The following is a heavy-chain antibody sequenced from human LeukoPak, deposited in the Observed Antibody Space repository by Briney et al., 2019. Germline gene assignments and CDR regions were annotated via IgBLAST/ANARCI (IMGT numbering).Heavy chain of an antibody. CDR2: INPNSGGT. CDR3: ARSKGGRNYFDY. Sequence: AXVKVSCKASGYTFTGYYMHWVRQAPGQGLEWMGWINPNSGGTNYAQKFQGTLTMTRDTSISTAYMELSRLRSDDTAVYYCARSKGGRNYFDYWGQGTLVTVSS. V-gene: IGHV1-2*02. CDR1: GYTFTGYY. D-gene: IGHD3-16*01. J-gene: IGHJ4*02.